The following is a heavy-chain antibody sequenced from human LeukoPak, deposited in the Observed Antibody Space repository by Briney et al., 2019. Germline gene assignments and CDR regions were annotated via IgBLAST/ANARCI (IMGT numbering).Heavy chain of an antibody. CDR1: GGSISSYY. Sequence: PSETLSLTCTVSGGSISSYYWSWIRQPPGKGLEWIGYIHYSGSTNYKPSLKSRITISVDTSKNQFSLKLSSVSAADTAVYYCAMSRPYQHNWFDPWGQGILVIVSS. D-gene: IGHD2-2*01. CDR3: AMSRPYQHNWFDP. CDR2: IHYSGST. J-gene: IGHJ5*02. V-gene: IGHV4-59*01.